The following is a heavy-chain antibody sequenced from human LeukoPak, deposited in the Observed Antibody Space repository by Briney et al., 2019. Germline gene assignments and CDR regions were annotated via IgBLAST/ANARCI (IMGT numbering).Heavy chain of an antibody. J-gene: IGHJ3*01. D-gene: IGHD3-22*01. CDR3: ARSTYHYDSTGYYRKTPAIFDAFDV. Sequence: SVKVSCKASGGTFSSYAISWVRQAPGQGLEWMGGIIPIFGTANYAQKFQGRVTITADKSTSTAYMELSSLRSEDTAVYYCARSTYHYDSTGYYRKTPAIFDAFDVWGQGTMVTVSS. CDR1: GGTFSSYA. CDR2: IIPIFGTA. V-gene: IGHV1-69*06.